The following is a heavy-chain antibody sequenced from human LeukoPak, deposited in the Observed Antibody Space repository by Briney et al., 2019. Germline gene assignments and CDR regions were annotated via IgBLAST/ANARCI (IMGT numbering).Heavy chain of an antibody. J-gene: IGHJ4*02. CDR2: INPNSGGT. Sequence: GASVKVSCKASGYTFTGYYMHWVRQAPGQGLEWMGWINPNSGGTNYAQKFQGWVTMTRDTSISTAYMELSRLRSDDTAVYYCARGPMITFGGVIVPHFDYWGQGTLVTVSS. CDR3: ARGPMITFGGVIVPHFDY. D-gene: IGHD3-16*02. CDR1: GYTFTGYY. V-gene: IGHV1-2*04.